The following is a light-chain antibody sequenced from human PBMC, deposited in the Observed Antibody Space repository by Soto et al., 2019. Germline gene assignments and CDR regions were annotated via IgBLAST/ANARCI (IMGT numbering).Light chain of an antibody. CDR1: SSDVGGFHY. CDR3: NSYAGSNNLV. Sequence: QSALTQPPSASGSPGQSVTISCTGTSSDVGGFHYVSWYQQYPGKAPKLMIYDVNKRPSGVPDRFSGSKSGNTASLTVSGLQAEDEADYYCNSYAGSNNLVFGGGTKLTVL. J-gene: IGLJ2*01. CDR2: DVN. V-gene: IGLV2-8*01.